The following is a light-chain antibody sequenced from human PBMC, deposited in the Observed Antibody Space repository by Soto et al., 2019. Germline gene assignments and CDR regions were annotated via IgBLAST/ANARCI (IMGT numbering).Light chain of an antibody. Sequence: QSVLTQPPSASGTPGQRVTISCSGSSSNIGSNTVNWYQQLPGTAPKLLIYNNHPRPSGVPDRFSGSKSGTSASLAISGLQSEDEADYYCAAWDDSLNGLVFGTGTKLTVL. CDR3: AAWDDSLNGLV. V-gene: IGLV1-44*01. CDR2: NNH. CDR1: SSNIGSNT. J-gene: IGLJ1*01.